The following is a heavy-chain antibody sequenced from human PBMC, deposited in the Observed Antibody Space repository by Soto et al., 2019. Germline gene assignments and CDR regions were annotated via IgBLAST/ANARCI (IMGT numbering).Heavy chain of an antibody. J-gene: IGHJ5*02. CDR3: ARGGAQMVPEPKGIIWIDP. CDR2: IYYSRST. CDR1: YSSTSSGGYY. V-gene: IGHV4-31*03. D-gene: IGHD3-10*01. Sequence: SVTMSFTCTVGYSSTSSGGYYGSWTRRHPGKCLGWIGYIYYSRSTSYNPSLRSRVTISLDTSKNQFSLKRLSVTDADTASYDCARGGAQMVPEPKGIIWIDPWGQGNLVTVSS.